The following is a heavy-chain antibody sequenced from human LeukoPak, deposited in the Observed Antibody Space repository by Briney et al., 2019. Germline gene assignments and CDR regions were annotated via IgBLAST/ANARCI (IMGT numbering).Heavy chain of an antibody. D-gene: IGHD5-24*01. CDR1: GFTFDDYA. V-gene: IGHV3-9*01. CDR3: AKAVEMATLYYFDY. Sequence: GGSLRLSCAASGFTFDDYAMHWVRQAPEKGLEWVSGISWNSGSIGYADSVKGRFTISRDNAKNSLYLQMNSLRAEDTALYYCAKAVEMATLYYFDYWGQGTLVTVSS. J-gene: IGHJ4*02. CDR2: ISWNSGSI.